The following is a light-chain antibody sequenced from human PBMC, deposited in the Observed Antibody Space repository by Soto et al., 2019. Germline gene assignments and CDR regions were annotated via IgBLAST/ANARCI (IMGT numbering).Light chain of an antibody. Sequence: SALTQPASVSGSPGQSITISCTGTSSDVGRYNLVSWYQQHPGKAPKLMIYEVSKRPSGVSNRFSGSKSGNTASLTISGLQAEDEADYYCCSYAGSRVFGGGTKLTVL. CDR2: EVS. J-gene: IGLJ3*02. V-gene: IGLV2-23*02. CDR1: SSDVGRYNL. CDR3: CSYAGSRV.